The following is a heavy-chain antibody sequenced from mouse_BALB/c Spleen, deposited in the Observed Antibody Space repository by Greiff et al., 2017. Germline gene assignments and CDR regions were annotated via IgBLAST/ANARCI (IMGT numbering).Heavy chain of an antibody. CDR3: ARDGATVPYAMDY. CDR2: IWAGGST. V-gene: IGHV2-9*02. Sequence: QVQLQQSGPGLVAPSQSLSITYTVSGFSLTSYGVHWVRQPPGKGLEWLGVIWAGGSTNYNSALMSRLSISKDNSKSQVFLKMNSLQTDDTAMYYCARDGATVPYAMDYWGQGTSVTVSS. J-gene: IGHJ4*01. CDR1: GFSLTSYG. D-gene: IGHD1-1*01.